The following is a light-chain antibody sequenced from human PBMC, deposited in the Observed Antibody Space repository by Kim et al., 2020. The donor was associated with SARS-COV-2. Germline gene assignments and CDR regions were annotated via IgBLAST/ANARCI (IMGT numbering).Light chain of an antibody. V-gene: IGKV3-20*01. CDR1: QSVNSSY. J-gene: IGKJ1*01. Sequence: EIVLTQSPGTLSLSPGERATLSCRASQSVNSSYLAWYQQKPGQAPRLLISGASSRTTGIPDRFSGSGSGTDFTLTISRLEPEDFAVYYCQQYGSSLTWTFGQGTKVDIK. CDR2: GAS. CDR3: QQYGSSLTWT.